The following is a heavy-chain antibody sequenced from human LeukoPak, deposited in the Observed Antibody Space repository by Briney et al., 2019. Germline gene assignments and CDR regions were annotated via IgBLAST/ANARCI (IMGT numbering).Heavy chain of an antibody. J-gene: IGHJ4*02. D-gene: IGHD2-2*01. Sequence: GGSLRLSCAASGFTFSKYAMSWVRQAPGKGLEWVSTISESGDTTYDADSVKGRFTIFRDNSKNTLYLQMNSLRAEDTAVYYCAKESGYCSSTSCQTNLGYWGQGTLVTVSS. CDR3: AKESGYCSSTSCQTNLGY. CDR2: ISESGDTT. V-gene: IGHV3-23*01. CDR1: GFTFSKYA.